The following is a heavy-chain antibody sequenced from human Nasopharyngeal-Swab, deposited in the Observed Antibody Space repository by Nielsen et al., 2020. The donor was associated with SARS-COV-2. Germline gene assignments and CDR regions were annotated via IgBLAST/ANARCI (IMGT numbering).Heavy chain of an antibody. Sequence: GESLKISCAASGFTFSSYWMSWVRQAPGKGLEWVANIKQDGSEKYYVDSVKGRFTISRDNAKNSLYLQMNSLRAEDTAVYYCARDSRGYSYGHIYFDYWGQGTLVTVSS. CDR1: GFTFSSYW. CDR3: ARDSRGYSYGHIYFDY. V-gene: IGHV3-7*03. J-gene: IGHJ4*02. CDR2: IKQDGSEK. D-gene: IGHD5-18*01.